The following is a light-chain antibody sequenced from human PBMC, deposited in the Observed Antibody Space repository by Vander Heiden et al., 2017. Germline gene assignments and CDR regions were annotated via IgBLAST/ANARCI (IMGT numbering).Light chain of an antibody. J-gene: IGLJ2*01. CDR3: CSYTSSSTLV. V-gene: IGLV2-14*01. CDR1: SNDVGGYDY. Sequence: SALTQPAPVSRSPGQSLTISCTGTSNDVGGYDYVSWYQQHPGKAPKLMIYDVSDRPSGVSNRFSGSKSGNTASLTISGLQAEDEAHYYCCSYTSSSTLVFGGGTKLTVL. CDR2: DVS.